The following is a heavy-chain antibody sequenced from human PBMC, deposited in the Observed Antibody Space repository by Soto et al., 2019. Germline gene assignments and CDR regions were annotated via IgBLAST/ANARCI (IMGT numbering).Heavy chain of an antibody. Sequence: ASVKVSCKASGYTFTGYYMHWVRQAPGQGLEWMGWINPNSGGTNYAQKFQGWVTMTRETSISTAYMELSRLRSDDTAVYYCARAAVTIHEIDYWGQGTLVTVSS. V-gene: IGHV1-2*04. CDR2: INPNSGGT. CDR3: ARAAVTIHEIDY. D-gene: IGHD4-17*01. CDR1: GYTFTGYY. J-gene: IGHJ4*02.